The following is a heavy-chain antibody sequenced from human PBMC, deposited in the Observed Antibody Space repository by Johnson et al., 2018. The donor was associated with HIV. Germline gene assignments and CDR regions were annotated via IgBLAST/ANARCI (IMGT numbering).Heavy chain of an antibody. D-gene: IGHD4-17*01. CDR2: IWYDGSNK. Sequence: QVQLVESGGGLVQPGRSLRLSCAASGFTFSSYGMHWVRRAPGKGLEWVAVIWYDGSNKYYSDSVKGRFTISRDNSKNTLYLQMNSLRGDDTAIYYCQKHNFGNYVSRALDIWGQGTMVTVSS. J-gene: IGHJ3*02. CDR1: GFTFSSYG. V-gene: IGHV3-33*01. CDR3: QKHNFGNYVSRALDI.